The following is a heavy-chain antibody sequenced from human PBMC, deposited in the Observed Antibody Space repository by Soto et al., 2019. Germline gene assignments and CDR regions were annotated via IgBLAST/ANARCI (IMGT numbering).Heavy chain of an antibody. CDR3: ARGGSSSDNGMDV. V-gene: IGHV3-30*03. D-gene: IGHD6-6*01. J-gene: IGHJ6*02. CDR1: GFNFSAYG. Sequence: QVQLVESGGGVVQPGRSLRLSCAASGFNFSAYGMHWVRQAPGTGLELVALLSFDASKKYYADSVKGRFTISRDTSRNTLYLQMNSLRVEDTAVYYCARGGSSSDNGMDVWGQGTTVTVSS. CDR2: LSFDASKK.